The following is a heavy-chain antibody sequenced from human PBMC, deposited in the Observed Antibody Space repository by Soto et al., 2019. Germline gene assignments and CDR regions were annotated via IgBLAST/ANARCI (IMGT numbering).Heavy chain of an antibody. CDR2: INPNSGGT. Sequence: ASVKVSCKASGYTFTGYYMHWVRQAPGQGLAWMGWINPNSGGTNYAQKFQGRVTMTRDTSISTAYMELSRLRSDDTAVYYCARVLIKFGGVIDPFDYWGQGTLVTVSS. V-gene: IGHV1-2*02. CDR3: ARVLIKFGGVIDPFDY. CDR1: GYTFTGYY. D-gene: IGHD3-16*02. J-gene: IGHJ4*02.